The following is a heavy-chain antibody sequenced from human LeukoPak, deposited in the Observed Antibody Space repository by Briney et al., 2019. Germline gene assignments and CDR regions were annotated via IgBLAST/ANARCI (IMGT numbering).Heavy chain of an antibody. CDR1: GFTFSSYG. V-gene: IGHV3-30*18. CDR3: AKDLVDTAMATDY. J-gene: IGHJ4*02. Sequence: PGGSLRLSCAASGFTFSSYGMHWVRQAPGKGLEWVAVISYDGSNKYYADSVKGRFTISRDNSKNTLYLQMNSLRAEDTAVYYCAKDLVDTAMATDYWGQGTLVTVSS. D-gene: IGHD5-18*01. CDR2: ISYDGSNK.